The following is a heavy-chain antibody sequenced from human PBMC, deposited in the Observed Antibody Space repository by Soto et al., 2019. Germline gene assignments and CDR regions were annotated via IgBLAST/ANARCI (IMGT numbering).Heavy chain of an antibody. CDR2: IYYSGST. D-gene: IGHD4-17*01. Sequence: SETLSLTCTVSGGSISSSSYYWGWIRHPPGKGLEWIGSIYYSGSTYYNPSLKSRVTISVDTSKNQFSLKLSPVTAADTAVYYCARDGYQDYGDYSTLDYWAQGTLVTVSS. CDR3: ARDGYQDYGDYSTLDY. V-gene: IGHV4-39*07. J-gene: IGHJ4*02. CDR1: GGSISSSSYY.